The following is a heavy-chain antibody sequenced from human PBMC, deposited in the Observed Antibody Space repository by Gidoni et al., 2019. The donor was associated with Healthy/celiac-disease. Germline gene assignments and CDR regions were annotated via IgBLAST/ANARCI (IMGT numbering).Heavy chain of an antibody. CDR2: INPSGGST. D-gene: IGHD3-10*01. CDR1: GYTCTSYY. Sequence: QVQLVQSGAEVKKPGASVKVSGKASGYTCTSYYMHWVRQAPGQGLEWMGIINPSGGSTSYAQQFQGRVTMTRDTSTSTVYMELSSLRSEDTAVYYCARDGLYGSDPQGWFDPWGQGTLVTVSS. CDR3: ARDGLYGSDPQGWFDP. J-gene: IGHJ5*02. V-gene: IGHV1-46*03.